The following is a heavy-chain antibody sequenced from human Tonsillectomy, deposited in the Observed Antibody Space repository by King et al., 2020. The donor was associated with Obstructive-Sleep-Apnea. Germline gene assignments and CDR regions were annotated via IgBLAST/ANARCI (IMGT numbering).Heavy chain of an antibody. Sequence: VQLQQWGAGLLKPSETLSLTCAVYGGSFSGYYWSWIRQPPEKGLEWIGEITHSGSTSYNPSLKSRVTISVDTSKNQFSLKLTSVTAADTAVYYLARGGRGSYYYWGQGTLVTVSS. J-gene: IGHJ4*02. D-gene: IGHD1-26*01. V-gene: IGHV4-34*01. CDR3: ARGGRGSYYY. CDR1: GGSFSGYY. CDR2: ITHSGST.